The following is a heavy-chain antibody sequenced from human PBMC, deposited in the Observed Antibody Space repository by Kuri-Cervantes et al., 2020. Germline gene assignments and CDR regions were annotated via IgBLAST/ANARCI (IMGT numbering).Heavy chain of an antibody. CDR2: INPNSGGT. CDR3: AKGGVGVTRYGY. V-gene: IGHV1-2*04. CDR1: GYTFTAYY. Sequence: ASVKVSCKASGYTFTAYYMHWVRQAPGQGFEWMGWINPNSGGTNYARKFQGWFTMPRDTTISTAYMELSRLRSDDTAVYYCAKGGVGVTRYGYWGQGTLVTVSS. D-gene: IGHD3-16*01. J-gene: IGHJ4*02.